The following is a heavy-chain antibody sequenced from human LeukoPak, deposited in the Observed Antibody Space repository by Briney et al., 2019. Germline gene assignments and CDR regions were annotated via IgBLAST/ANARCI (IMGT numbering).Heavy chain of an antibody. Sequence: PGGSLRLSCVASGLTFSSYEMNWVRQAPGEGLEWLSYISSSGGTIYYADSVKGRFTISRDNSKSTLSLQMNSLRAEDTAIYYCATYRQVLLPFESWGQGTLVTVSS. V-gene: IGHV3-48*03. D-gene: IGHD2-8*02. J-gene: IGHJ4*02. CDR1: GLTFSSYE. CDR3: ATYRQVLLPFES. CDR2: ISSSGGTI.